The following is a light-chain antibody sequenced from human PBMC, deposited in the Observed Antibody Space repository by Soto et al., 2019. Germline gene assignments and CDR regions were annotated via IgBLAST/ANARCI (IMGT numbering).Light chain of an antibody. V-gene: IGKV1-5*01. CDR2: AAS. Sequence: DIRITQSPSTLSASVGDTVTVPCRASQSVSGWLAWYQQKPGKAPTLLIYAASTLQSGVPSRFSGSGFGTDFTLTISSLQAEDFASYYCQQLRSYPSTFGGGTKV. J-gene: IGKJ4*01. CDR3: QQLRSYPST. CDR1: QSVSGW.